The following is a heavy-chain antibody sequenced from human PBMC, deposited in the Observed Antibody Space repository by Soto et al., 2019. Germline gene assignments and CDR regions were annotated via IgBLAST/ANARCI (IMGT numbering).Heavy chain of an antibody. CDR1: GGSISSGDYY. V-gene: IGHV4-30-4*01. CDR3: ARGYYYGSGSYSPSWFDP. J-gene: IGHJ5*02. D-gene: IGHD3-10*01. CDR2: IYYSGST. Sequence: SETLSLTCTVSGGSISSGDYYWSWIRQPPGKGLEWIGYIYYSGSTYYNPSLKSRVTISVDTSKNQFSLKLSSVTAADTAVYYCARGYYYGSGSYSPSWFDPWGQGTLVTVS.